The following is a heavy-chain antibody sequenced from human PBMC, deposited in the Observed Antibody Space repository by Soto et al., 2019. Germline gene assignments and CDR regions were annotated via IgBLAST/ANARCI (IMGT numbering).Heavy chain of an antibody. CDR2: ISGYNSDT. J-gene: IGHJ4*02. CDR3: ARDRCTGTSCYWKYFEN. D-gene: IGHD2-2*01. CDR1: GYSFTSYG. Sequence: QVQLVQSGAEVKKPGASVKVSCKASGYSFTSYGISWVRQAPGQGLEWMGWISGYNSDTKYDQKFQGRVTMTTDTSTSTVYIELRTLRSDDTAVHYCARDRCTGTSCYWKYFENWVQGTLVTVSS. V-gene: IGHV1-18*01.